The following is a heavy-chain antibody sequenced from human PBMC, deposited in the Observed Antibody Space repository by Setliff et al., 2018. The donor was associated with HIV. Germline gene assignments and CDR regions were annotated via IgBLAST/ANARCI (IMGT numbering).Heavy chain of an antibody. V-gene: IGHV4-59*11. CDR2: IYDSGST. J-gene: IGHJ6*03. CDR3: ARGIYYYYYYMDV. Sequence: SETLSLTCTVSGGSISSHYWSWIRQPPGKGLEWIGYIYDSGSTNYNPSLKSRVTVPLDTSKNQFSLKLRSVTAADTAVYYCARGIYYYYYYMDVWGKGTTVTVSS. CDR1: GGSISSHY.